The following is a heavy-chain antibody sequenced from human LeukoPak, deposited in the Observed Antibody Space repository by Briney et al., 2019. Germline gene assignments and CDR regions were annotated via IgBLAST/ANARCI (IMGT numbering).Heavy chain of an antibody. D-gene: IGHD2-15*01. Sequence: GGSLRLSCAASGFTVSNNYMNWVRQAPGKGLEWVSLIYSGGSTYYADSVKGRFTISRDNSKNTLYLQMNSLRAEDTAVYYCAKDGSLTRFDYWGQGILVTVSS. CDR1: GFTVSNNY. CDR2: IYSGGST. V-gene: IGHV3-53*01. J-gene: IGHJ4*02. CDR3: AKDGSLTRFDY.